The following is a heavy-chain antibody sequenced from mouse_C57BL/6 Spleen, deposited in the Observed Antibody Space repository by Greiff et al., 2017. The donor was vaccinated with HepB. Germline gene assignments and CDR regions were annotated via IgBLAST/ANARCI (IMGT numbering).Heavy chain of an antibody. CDR3: ARDRHYDYDVLGFDY. D-gene: IGHD2-4*01. V-gene: IGHV5-4*01. J-gene: IGHJ2*01. CDR2: ISDGGSYT. Sequence: EVKLMESGGGLVKPGGSLKLSCAASGFTFSSYAMSWVRQTPEKRLEWVATISDGGSYTYYPDNVKGRFTISRDNAKNNLYLQMSHLKSEDTAMYYCARDRHYDYDVLGFDYWGQGTTLTVSS. CDR1: GFTFSSYA.